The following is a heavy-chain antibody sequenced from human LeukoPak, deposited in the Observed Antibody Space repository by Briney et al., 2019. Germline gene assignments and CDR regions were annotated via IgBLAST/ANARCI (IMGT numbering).Heavy chain of an antibody. Sequence: GGSLRLSCAASGFTFDDYAMHWVRQAPGKGLEWVSGISWNSGSIGYADSVKGRFTISRDNAKNSLYLQMNSLRAEDTALYYCAKAWVLWFGEPSPHAFDIWGQGTMVTVSS. CDR2: ISWNSGSI. V-gene: IGHV3-9*01. CDR3: AKAWVLWFGEPSPHAFDI. D-gene: IGHD3-10*01. J-gene: IGHJ3*02. CDR1: GFTFDDYA.